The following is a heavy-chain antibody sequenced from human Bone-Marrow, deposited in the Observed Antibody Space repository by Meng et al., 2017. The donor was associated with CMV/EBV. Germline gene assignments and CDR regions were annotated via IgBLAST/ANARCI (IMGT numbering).Heavy chain of an antibody. CDR2: ISYDGSNK. Sequence: GESLKISCVASGFDFSNYDMHWVRQAPGKGLEWVAVISYDGSNKYYADSVKGRFTISRDNSKNTLYLQMNSLRAEDTAVYYCARADDFWRGVQNLDYGMDVWGQGTTVTVSS. CDR1: GFDFSNYD. V-gene: IGHV3-30*19. D-gene: IGHD3-3*01. CDR3: ARADDFWRGVQNLDYGMDV. J-gene: IGHJ6*02.